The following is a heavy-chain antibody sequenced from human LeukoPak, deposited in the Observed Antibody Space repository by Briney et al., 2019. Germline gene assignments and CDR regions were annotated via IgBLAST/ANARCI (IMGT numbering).Heavy chain of an antibody. V-gene: IGHV1-18*01. CDR3: ARARAVAGTGTY. D-gene: IGHD6-19*01. CDR1: GYTFTSYS. Sequence: ASVKVSCKASGYTFTSYSISWVRQDPGQGLEWMGWISSYNGNTNYAQKLQGRVTMTTDTSTSTAYMELRSLRSDDTAVYYCARARAVAGTGTYWGQGTLVTVSS. CDR2: ISSYNGNT. J-gene: IGHJ4*02.